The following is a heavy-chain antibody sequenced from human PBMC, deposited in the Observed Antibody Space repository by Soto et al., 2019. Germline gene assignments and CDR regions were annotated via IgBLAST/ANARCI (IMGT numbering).Heavy chain of an antibody. Sequence: ELQLVESGGGVVRPGGSLRLSCAASGFTFDDYGMSWVRQAPGKGLQWVSGINWNGGSTGYADSVKGRFTISRDNAKNSLYLQMNSLRAEDTALYYCARLVGDTAMAPFDYWGQGTLVTVSS. V-gene: IGHV3-20*04. CDR3: ARLVGDTAMAPFDY. D-gene: IGHD5-18*01. CDR2: INWNGGST. J-gene: IGHJ4*02. CDR1: GFTFDDYG.